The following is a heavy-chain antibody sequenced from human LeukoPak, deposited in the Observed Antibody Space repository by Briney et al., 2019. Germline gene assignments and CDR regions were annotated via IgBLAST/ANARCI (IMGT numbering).Heavy chain of an antibody. J-gene: IGHJ4*02. CDR1: GFTFSSYS. CDR3: ARDTGPDFWSGYYPYYFDY. V-gene: IGHV3-48*02. CDR2: ISSSSSTI. D-gene: IGHD3-3*01. Sequence: GGSLRLSCAASGFTFSSYSMNWVRQAPGKGLEWVSYISSSSSTIYYADSVKGRFTISRDNAKNSLYLQMNSLRDEDTAVYYCARDTGPDFWSGYYPYYFDYWGQGTLVTVSS.